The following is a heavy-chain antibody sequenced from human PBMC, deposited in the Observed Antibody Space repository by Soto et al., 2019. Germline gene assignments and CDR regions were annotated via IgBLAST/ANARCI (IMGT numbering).Heavy chain of an antibody. D-gene: IGHD2-2*01. CDR2: ISDHGGTT. J-gene: IGHJ4*02. CDR1: GFSFNTFE. CDR3: AKRKYCPSTTCLDY. V-gene: IGHV3-23*01. Sequence: PGGSLRLSCAASGFSFNTFEMSWVRQAPGRGLEWVSFISDHGGTTYYADSVKGRFTISRDNSKNTLYLQMSSLRAEDTAVYYCAKRKYCPSTTCLDYWGQGTLVTGSS.